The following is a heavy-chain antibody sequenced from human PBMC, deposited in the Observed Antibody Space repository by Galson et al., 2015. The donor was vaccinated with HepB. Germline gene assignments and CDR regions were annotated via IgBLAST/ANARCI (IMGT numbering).Heavy chain of an antibody. D-gene: IGHD3-10*01. CDR1: GYTLTELS. V-gene: IGHV1-24*01. Sequence: VKVSCKVSGYTLTELSMHWVRQAPGKGLEWMGGFDPEDGETIYAQKFQGRVTMTEDTSTDTAYMELSSLRSEDTAVYYCATLSWFGELLLDYWGQGTLVTVSS. CDR3: ATLSWFGELLLDY. J-gene: IGHJ4*02. CDR2: FDPEDGET.